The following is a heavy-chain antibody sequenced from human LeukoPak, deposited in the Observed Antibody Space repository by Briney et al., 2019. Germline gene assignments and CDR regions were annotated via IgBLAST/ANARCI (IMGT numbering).Heavy chain of an antibody. CDR2: INAGNGNT. D-gene: IGHD6-19*01. V-gene: IGHV1-3*01. J-gene: IGHJ5*02. CDR1: GYTFTYYA. CDR3: ARGVSASSGWYVIDH. Sequence: ASVTVSCKAAGYTFTYYAIHWVRQAPGQRLELMGWINAGNGNTKYSQKFQGRVTITRETSASTVYMELRSLRSEDTAVYYCARGVSASSGWYVIDHWGQGTLVTVSS.